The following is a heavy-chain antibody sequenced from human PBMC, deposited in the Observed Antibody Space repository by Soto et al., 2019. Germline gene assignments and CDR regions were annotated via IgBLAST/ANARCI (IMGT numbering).Heavy chain of an antibody. CDR2: ISSSGSTI. Sequence: GGSLRLSCAASGFTFSSYEMNWVHQAPGKGLEWVSYISSSGSTIYYADSVKGRFTISRDNAKNSLYLQMNSLRAEDTAVYYCARLYCSSTSCSFGRLFDYWGQGTLVTVSS. CDR1: GFTFSSYE. J-gene: IGHJ4*02. V-gene: IGHV3-48*03. D-gene: IGHD2-2*01. CDR3: ARLYCSSTSCSFGRLFDY.